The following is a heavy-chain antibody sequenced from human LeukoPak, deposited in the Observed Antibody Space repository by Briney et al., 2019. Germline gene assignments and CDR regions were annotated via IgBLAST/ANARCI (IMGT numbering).Heavy chain of an antibody. V-gene: IGHV1-18*01. Sequence: ASVKVSCKASGYTFTSYGISWVRQAPGQGLEWMGWISAYNGNTNYAQKLQGRVTMTTDTSTSTAYMELRSPRSDDTAVYYCARDQIFYDYVWWSYRPRSSFDYWGQGTLVTVSS. D-gene: IGHD3-16*02. J-gene: IGHJ4*02. CDR3: ARDQIFYDYVWWSYRPRSSFDY. CDR2: ISAYNGNT. CDR1: GYTFTSYG.